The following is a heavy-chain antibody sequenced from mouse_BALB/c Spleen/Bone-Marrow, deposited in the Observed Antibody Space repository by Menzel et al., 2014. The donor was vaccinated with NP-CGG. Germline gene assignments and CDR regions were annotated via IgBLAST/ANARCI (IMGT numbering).Heavy chain of an antibody. V-gene: IGHV1-87*01. CDR1: GYTFTSYW. D-gene: IGHD2-1*01. CDR2: IYPGDGDT. CDR3: ARSGNYWYFDV. J-gene: IGHJ1*01. Sequence: VQLQQSGAELAGPGASVKLSCKASGYTFTSYWMQWVKQRPGQGLEWIGAIYPGDGDTRYTQKFKGKATLTADKSSSTAYMQLSSLASEDSAVYYCARSGNYWYFDVWGAGTTVTVSS.